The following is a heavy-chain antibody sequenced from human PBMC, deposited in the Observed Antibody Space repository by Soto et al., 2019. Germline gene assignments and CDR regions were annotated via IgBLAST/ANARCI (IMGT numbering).Heavy chain of an antibody. CDR1: GYTFTSYG. J-gene: IGHJ5*02. V-gene: IGHV1-18*01. CDR2: ISAYNGNT. CDR3: ARSVPQWGIFGVVMGSKYNWFDP. Sequence: GASVKVSYKASGYTFTSYGISWVRQAPGQGLEWMGWISAYNGNTNYAQKLQGRVTMTTDTSTSTAYMELRSLRSDDTAVYYCARSVPQWGIFGVVMGSKYNWFDPWGQGTLVTVSS. D-gene: IGHD3-3*01.